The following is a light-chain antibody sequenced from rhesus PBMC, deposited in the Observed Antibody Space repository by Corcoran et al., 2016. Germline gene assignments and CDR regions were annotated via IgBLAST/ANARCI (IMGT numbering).Light chain of an antibody. CDR1: QSVSSS. V-gene: IGKV3-35*01. CDR2: NAS. Sequence: EIVLTQSPATLSLSPGERATLSCRASQSVSSSLAWYQQTPGQAPRVLIHNASSRATGIPDRVSGSGYGTDFTLTISSLEPEDVGVYYGQQYSNWPLTFGGGTKVELK. CDR3: QQYSNWPLT. J-gene: IGKJ4*01.